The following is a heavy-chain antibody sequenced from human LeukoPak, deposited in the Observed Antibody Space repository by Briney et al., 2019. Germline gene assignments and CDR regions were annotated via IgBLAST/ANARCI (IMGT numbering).Heavy chain of an antibody. D-gene: IGHD3-10*01. Sequence: GGSLRLSCAASGFTFSSYSMNWVRQAPGKGLEWVSGISWNSGSIGYADSVKGRFTISRDNAKNSLYLQMNSLRAEDMALYYCAKDRRRGYFGSGSNFDYWGRGTLVTVSS. CDR1: GFTFSSYS. J-gene: IGHJ4*02. CDR3: AKDRRRGYFGSGSNFDY. CDR2: ISWNSGSI. V-gene: IGHV3-9*03.